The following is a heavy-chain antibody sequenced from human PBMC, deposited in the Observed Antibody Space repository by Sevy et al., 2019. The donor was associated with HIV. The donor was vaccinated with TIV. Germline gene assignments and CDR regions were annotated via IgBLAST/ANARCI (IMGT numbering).Heavy chain of an antibody. CDR1: GFNISSAS. J-gene: IGHJ4*02. D-gene: IGHD3-10*01. CDR3: TTRPYGSIIDY. V-gene: IGHV3-15*07. Sequence: GGSLRLSCGGSGFNISSASMNWVRQAPGRGLEWVGRIKAKIDGETTDYGAPVKGRFIISRDDSRKTVYVQLNRVKSEDTAMYFCTTRPYGSIIDYWGQGTLVTVSS. CDR2: IKAKIDGETT.